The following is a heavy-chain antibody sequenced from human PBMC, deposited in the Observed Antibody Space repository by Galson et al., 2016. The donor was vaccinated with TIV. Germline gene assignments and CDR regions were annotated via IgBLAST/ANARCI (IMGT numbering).Heavy chain of an antibody. V-gene: IGHV1-18*04. Sequence: PVKVSCKASGYTFSKYGISWVRQAPGQGLEWMGWISGYSGNTNYARKLQGRVIMTTDTSTGTAFMEVRRLTSDDTAVYYCARDRGSMTMILVVDYYYGMDVWGQGTTVTVSS. CDR1: GYTFSKYG. CDR3: ARDRGSMTMILVVDYYYGMDV. J-gene: IGHJ6*02. CDR2: ISGYSGNT. D-gene: IGHD3-22*01.